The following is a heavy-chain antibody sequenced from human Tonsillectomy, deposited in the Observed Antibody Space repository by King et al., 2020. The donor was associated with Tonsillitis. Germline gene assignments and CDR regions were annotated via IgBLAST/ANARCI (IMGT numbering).Heavy chain of an antibody. CDR3: TTDLYRYGNDDGY. CDR1: GFTFSNAW. D-gene: IGHD5-18*01. Sequence: EVQLVESGGGLVKPGGSLRLSCAASGFTFSNAWMSWVRQAPGKGLEWVGRIKSKTDGGTTDYAAPVKGRFTISRDDSKNTLYLQMNSLKTEDTAVYYCTTDLYRYGNDDGYWGQGTLVTVSS. J-gene: IGHJ4*02. V-gene: IGHV3-15*01. CDR2: IKSKTDGGTT.